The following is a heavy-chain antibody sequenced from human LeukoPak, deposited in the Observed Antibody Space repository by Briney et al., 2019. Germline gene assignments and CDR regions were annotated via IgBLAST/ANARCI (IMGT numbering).Heavy chain of an antibody. CDR2: ISYDGSNK. V-gene: IGHV3-30*18. Sequence: GGSLRLSCAASGFTFSSYGMHWVRQAPGKGLEWVAVISYDGSNKYYADSVKGRFTISRDNSKNTLYLQMNSLRAEDTAVYYCAKDWTIIVGADDSDYWGQGTLVTVSS. CDR3: AKDWTIIVGADDSDY. J-gene: IGHJ4*02. D-gene: IGHD1-26*01. CDR1: GFTFSSYG.